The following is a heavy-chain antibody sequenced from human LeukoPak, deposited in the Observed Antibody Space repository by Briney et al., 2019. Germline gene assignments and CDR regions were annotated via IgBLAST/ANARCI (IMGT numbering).Heavy chain of an antibody. J-gene: IGHJ3*02. Sequence: GGSLRLSCAASGFTFSDYYMRWIGQAPGKGLEGGSYISSSGSTIDYADSVKGRFTSSRDNAKNSLYLQMNSLRAEDTAVYYCARDYRGAFDIWGQGTMVTVSS. CDR3: ARDYRGAFDI. V-gene: IGHV3-11*04. CDR1: GFTFSDYY. D-gene: IGHD3-16*02. CDR2: ISSSGSTI.